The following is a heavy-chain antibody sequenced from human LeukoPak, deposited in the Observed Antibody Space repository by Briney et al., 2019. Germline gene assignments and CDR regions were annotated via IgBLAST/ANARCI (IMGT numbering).Heavy chain of an antibody. CDR2: IKSKTDGATT. CDR3: STGGLTVDN. J-gene: IGHJ4*02. Sequence: GGSLRLSCAASGFTFSNAWMTWVRQAPGRGLEWVGRIKSKTDGATTDYAAPVKGRFTISRDDSKNTLYPPMNSLKTEDTSVYYCSTGGLTVDNWGQGTLVTVSS. D-gene: IGHD3-10*01. CDR1: GFTFSNAW. V-gene: IGHV3-15*01.